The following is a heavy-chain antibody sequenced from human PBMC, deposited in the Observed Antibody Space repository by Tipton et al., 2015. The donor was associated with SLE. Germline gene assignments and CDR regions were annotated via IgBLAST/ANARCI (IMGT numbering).Heavy chain of an antibody. CDR3: ARMYYDFWSGYSTEFDY. CDR1: GFTVNSNY. J-gene: IGHJ4*02. D-gene: IGHD3-3*01. CDR2: IYTGGGT. V-gene: IGHV3-53*01. Sequence: QLVQSGGGLIHPGGSLRLSCAASGFTVNSNYMSWVRQAPGKGLEWVSVIYTGGGTYYADSVKGRFTISRDGSKNTLFLQMNSLRAEDTAVYYCARMYYDFWSGYSTEFDYWGQGTQVTVSS.